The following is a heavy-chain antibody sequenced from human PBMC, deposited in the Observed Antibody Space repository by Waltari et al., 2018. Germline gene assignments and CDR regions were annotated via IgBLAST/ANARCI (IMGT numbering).Heavy chain of an antibody. J-gene: IGHJ4*02. CDR2: ISYDGSNK. CDR1: GFTFSSYA. D-gene: IGHD1-26*01. V-gene: IGHV3-30*01. CDR3: AREFEGRIEGAAFDY. Sequence: QVQLVESGGGVVQPGRSLRLSCAASGFTFSSYAMHWVRQAPGKGLEWVAVISYDGSNKYYADSVKGRFTISRDNSKNTLYLQMNSLRAEDTAVYYCAREFEGRIEGAAFDYWGQGTLVTVSS.